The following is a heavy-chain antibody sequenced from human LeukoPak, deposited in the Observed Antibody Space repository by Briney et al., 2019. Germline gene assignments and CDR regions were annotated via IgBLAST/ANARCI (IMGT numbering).Heavy chain of an antibody. V-gene: IGHV4-59*08. D-gene: IGHD6-19*01. CDR1: GGSMSPYH. Sequence: PSETLSLTCTVSGGSMSPYHWGWIRQPPGKGLEWTGYIYYSGSTNYDPSLNSRVTISVDTSKDQFSLRLSSVTAADTAIYYCARAVSGRFDYWGQGTLVTVSS. CDR3: ARAVSGRFDY. J-gene: IGHJ4*02. CDR2: IYYSGST.